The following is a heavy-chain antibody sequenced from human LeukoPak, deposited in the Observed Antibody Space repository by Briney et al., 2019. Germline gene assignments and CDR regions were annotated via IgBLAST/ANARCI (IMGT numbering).Heavy chain of an antibody. Sequence: ASVKVSCKASGYTFTGYYMHWVRQAPGQGLEWMGWINPNSGGTNYAQKFQGRITMTRDTSISTAYMELSRLRSDDTAVYYCARYGSARYCSGGSCYYFQRWGQGTLVTVSS. CDR1: GYTFTGYY. V-gene: IGHV1-2*02. D-gene: IGHD2-15*01. CDR2: INPNSGGT. J-gene: IGHJ1*01. CDR3: ARYGSARYCSGGSCYYFQR.